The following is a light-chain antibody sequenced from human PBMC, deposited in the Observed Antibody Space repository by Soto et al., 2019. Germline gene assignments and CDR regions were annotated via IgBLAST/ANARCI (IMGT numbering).Light chain of an antibody. CDR1: SSDVGGYNY. CDR3: SSYAGSSNV. CDR2: EVN. V-gene: IGLV2-8*01. J-gene: IGLJ1*01. Sequence: QSVLTQPHSASGSPGQSVAISCTGTSSDVGGYNYVSCYQQHPGKAPKLMIYEVNKRPSGVPDRFSGSKSGNTASLTVSGLQAEDEADYYCSSYAGSSNVFGTGTKVTVL.